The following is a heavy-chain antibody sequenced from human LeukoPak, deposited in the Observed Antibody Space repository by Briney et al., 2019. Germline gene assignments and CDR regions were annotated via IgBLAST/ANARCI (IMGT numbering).Heavy chain of an antibody. J-gene: IGHJ4*02. CDR2: IKTDGSIT. Sequence: GGSLRLSCAGSGFSFSDYWMHWVRQAPAKGPVWVSRIKTDGSITYYADSVKGRFTISRDNSKNTLYLQMNSLRAEDTAVYYCARRSGIAVAGAFDYWGQGTLVTVSS. D-gene: IGHD6-19*01. CDR3: ARRSGIAVAGAFDY. CDR1: GFSFSDYW. V-gene: IGHV3-74*01.